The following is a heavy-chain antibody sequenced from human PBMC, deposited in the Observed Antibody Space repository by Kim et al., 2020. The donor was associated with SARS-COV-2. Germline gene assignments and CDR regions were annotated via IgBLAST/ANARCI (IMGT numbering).Heavy chain of an antibody. Sequence: GRFTISRHNSKNTLYLQMNSLRAEDTAVYYCARGSSAYCGGDCYSTFFDYWGQGTLVTVSS. D-gene: IGHD2-21*02. V-gene: IGHV3-53*04. CDR3: ARGSSAYCGGDCYSTFFDY. J-gene: IGHJ4*02.